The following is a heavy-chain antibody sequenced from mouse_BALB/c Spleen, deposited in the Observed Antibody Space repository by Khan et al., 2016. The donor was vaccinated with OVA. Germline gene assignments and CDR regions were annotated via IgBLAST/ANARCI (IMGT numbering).Heavy chain of an antibody. CDR1: GFSLTSNG. J-gene: IGHJ2*01. Sequence: QVQLKQSGPGLVAPSQSLSITCTVSGFSLTSNGVSRVRQPPGKGLEWLGVIWGDGSINYHSVLKSRLSISKDTSKSQVFLKLNSLQTDDTATYYCAKLRVFYVDYWGQGTTRTVSS. CDR2: IWGDGSI. V-gene: IGHV2-3*01. CDR3: AKLRVFYVDY.